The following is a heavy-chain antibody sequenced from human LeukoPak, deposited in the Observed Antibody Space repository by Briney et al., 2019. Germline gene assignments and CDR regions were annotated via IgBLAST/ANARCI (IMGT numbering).Heavy chain of an antibody. CDR2: IYHSGST. J-gene: IGHJ6*03. D-gene: IGHD2-2*01. CDR3: ASVPAASGYYYYYYMDV. V-gene: IGHV4-30-2*01. CDR1: GGSISSGGYY. Sequence: SETLSLTCTVSGGSISSGGYYWSWIRQPPGKGLEWIGYIYHSGSTYYNPSLKSRVTMSVDTSKNQFSLKLSSVTAADTAVYYCASVPAASGYYYYYYMDVWGKGTTVTVSS.